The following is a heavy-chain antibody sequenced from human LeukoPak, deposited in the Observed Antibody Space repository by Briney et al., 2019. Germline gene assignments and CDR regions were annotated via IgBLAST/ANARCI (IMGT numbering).Heavy chain of an antibody. V-gene: IGHV3-33*06. CDR2: IWYDGSNK. J-gene: IGHJ4*02. CDR3: AKDLRDGYNLNYYFDY. CDR1: GIIFSVYG. Sequence: GGSLRLSCATSGIIFSVYGMHWVRQAPGKGLEWVAVIWYDGSNKYYADSVKGRYTISGDNSKNTLYLQMNSLRAEDTAVYYCAKDLRDGYNLNYYFDYSRQGTLVTVSS. D-gene: IGHD5-24*01.